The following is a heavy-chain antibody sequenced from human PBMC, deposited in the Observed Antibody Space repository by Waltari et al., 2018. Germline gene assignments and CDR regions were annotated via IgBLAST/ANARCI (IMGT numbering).Heavy chain of an antibody. CDR3: AKLTTYSSSSAPFDY. Sequence: EVQLLESGGDLVQPGGSLRLSCAASGFNFRSFPMAWVRQAPGKGLKWGAGISSRGDKTCYTDAVKGRFTISRENSKNTLYLQMHSLRAEDTAKYYCAKLTTYSSSSAPFDYWGLGDLVTVSS. J-gene: IGHJ4*02. CDR1: GFNFRSFP. D-gene: IGHD6-6*01. CDR2: ISSRGDKT. V-gene: IGHV3-23*01.